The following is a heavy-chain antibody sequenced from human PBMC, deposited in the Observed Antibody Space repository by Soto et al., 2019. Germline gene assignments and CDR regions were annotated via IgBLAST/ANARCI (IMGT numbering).Heavy chain of an antibody. Sequence: QVQLVQSGAEVKKPGSSVKVSCKASGGTFSSYTIRWVRQAPGQGLEWMGRIIPILGIANYAQKFQGRVTITADKSTSTAYMELSSLRSEDTAVYYCARERPTNYYDSSGGDAFDIWGQGTMVTVSS. D-gene: IGHD3-22*01. CDR1: GGTFSSYT. V-gene: IGHV1-69*08. CDR2: IIPILGIA. CDR3: ARERPTNYYDSSGGDAFDI. J-gene: IGHJ3*02.